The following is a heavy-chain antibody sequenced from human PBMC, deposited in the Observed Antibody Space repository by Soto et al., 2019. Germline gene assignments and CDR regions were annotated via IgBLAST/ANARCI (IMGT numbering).Heavy chain of an antibody. Sequence: NQYRKSPSRGLEWLGRTYYRSRWYSDYGPSVKSRITVNPDTSQNQFSLQLNSVTPEDTAVYYCASAGSGWCLDFRGEALLVT. J-gene: IGHJ4*02. D-gene: IGHD6-19*01. V-gene: IGHV6-1*01. CDR3: ASAGSGWCLDF. CDR2: TYYRSRWYS.